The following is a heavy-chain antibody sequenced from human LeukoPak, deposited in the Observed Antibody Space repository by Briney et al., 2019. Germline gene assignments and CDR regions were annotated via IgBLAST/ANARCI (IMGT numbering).Heavy chain of an antibody. Sequence: HPGRSLRLSCAASGFTFRSYGMHWVRQAPGKGLEWVAVISYDGSNKYYADSVKGRFTISRDNSKNTLYLQMNSLRAEDTAVYYCAKDRYDSSEGWIDYWGQGTLVTVSS. CDR1: GFTFRSYG. CDR2: ISYDGSNK. D-gene: IGHD3-22*01. J-gene: IGHJ4*02. V-gene: IGHV3-30*18. CDR3: AKDRYDSSEGWIDY.